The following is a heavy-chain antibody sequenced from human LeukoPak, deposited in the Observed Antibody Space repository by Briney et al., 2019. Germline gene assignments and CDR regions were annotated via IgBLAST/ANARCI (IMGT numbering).Heavy chain of an antibody. D-gene: IGHD3-3*01. CDR3: AGSYDFWSGYYPPGDY. CDR1: GGTFSSYA. V-gene: IGHV1-69*01. CDR2: IIPIFGTA. Sequence: SVTVSCKASGGTFSSYAISWVRQAPGQGLEWMGGIIPIFGTANYAQKFQGRVTITADESTSTAYMELSSLRSEDTAVYYCAGSYDFWSGYYPPGDYWGQGTLVTVSS. J-gene: IGHJ4*02.